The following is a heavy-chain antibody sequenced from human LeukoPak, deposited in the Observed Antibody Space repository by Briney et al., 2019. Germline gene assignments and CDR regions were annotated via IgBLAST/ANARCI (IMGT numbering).Heavy chain of an antibody. CDR2: ISAYNGNT. Sequence: ASVKVSCKASGYTFTSYGISWVRQAPGQGLEWMGWISAYNGNTNYAQKLQGRVTMTTDTSTSTAYMELRSLRSDDTAVYYCARTAPLGRFVVLSSFFDSWGQGTLVTVSS. V-gene: IGHV1-18*04. CDR1: GYTFTSYG. J-gene: IGHJ4*02. CDR3: ARTAPLGRFVVLSSFFDS. D-gene: IGHD3-10*01.